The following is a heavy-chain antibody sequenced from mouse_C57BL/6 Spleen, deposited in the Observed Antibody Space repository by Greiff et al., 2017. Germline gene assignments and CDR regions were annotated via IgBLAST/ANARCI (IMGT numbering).Heavy chain of an antibody. D-gene: IGHD4-1*01. J-gene: IGHJ4*01. Sequence: LVESGEGLVKPGGSLKLSCAASGFTFSSYAMSWVRQTPGKRLEWVAYISSGGDYIYYADTVKGRFTISRDNARNTLYLQMSSLKSEDTAMYYWARGAGTNYAMDYWGQGTSVTVSS. V-gene: IGHV5S21*01. CDR1: GFTFSSYA. CDR3: ARGAGTNYAMDY. CDR2: ISSGGDYI.